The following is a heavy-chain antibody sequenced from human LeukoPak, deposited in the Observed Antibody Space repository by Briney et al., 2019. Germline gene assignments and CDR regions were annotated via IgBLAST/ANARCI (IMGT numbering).Heavy chain of an antibody. CDR2: IYYSGGT. Sequence: SETLSLTCTVSGGSISSSSYYRGWIRQPPGKGLEWIGSIYYSGGTYYNPSLKSRVTISVDTSKNQFSLKLSSVTAADTAVYYCARERRSYNYFDYWGQGTLVTVSS. CDR1: GGSISSSSYY. V-gene: IGHV4-39*07. D-gene: IGHD2-2*02. CDR3: ARERRSYNYFDY. J-gene: IGHJ4*02.